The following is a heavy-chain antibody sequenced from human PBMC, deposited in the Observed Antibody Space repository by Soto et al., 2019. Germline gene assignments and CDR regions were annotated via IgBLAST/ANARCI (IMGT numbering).Heavy chain of an antibody. CDR1: GFTFSSYA. V-gene: IGHV3-23*01. D-gene: IGHD3-10*01. Sequence: EVQLLESAGGLVQPGGSLRLSCAASGFTFSSYAMSWVRQAPGKGLEWVSTFTNYGDTFYADSVKGRFTISRDNSKNTLFLQMNSLRAEDTALYYCAREFASGSPNYYYWGLGTLVTVSS. J-gene: IGHJ4*02. CDR3: AREFASGSPNYYY. CDR2: FTNYGDT.